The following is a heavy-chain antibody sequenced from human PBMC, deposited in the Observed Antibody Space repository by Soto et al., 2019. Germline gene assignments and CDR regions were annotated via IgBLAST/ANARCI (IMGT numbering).Heavy chain of an antibody. CDR1: VCSISICY. D-gene: IGHD6-19*01. CDR3: ARDLGIAVAPRGAFDI. V-gene: IGHV4-59*01. CDR2: IYYSGST. J-gene: IGHJ3*02. Sequence: PSETRCLTGTVSVCSISICYWSWIRQPPGKGLEWIGYIYYSGSTNYNPSLKSRVTISVDTSKNQFSLKLSSVTAADTAVYYCARDLGIAVAPRGAFDIWGQGTMVTVSS.